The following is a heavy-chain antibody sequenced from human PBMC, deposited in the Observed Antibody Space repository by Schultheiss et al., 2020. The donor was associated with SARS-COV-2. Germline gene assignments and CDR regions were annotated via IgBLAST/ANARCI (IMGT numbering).Heavy chain of an antibody. Sequence: RGSLRLSCAASGFTVSSNYMSWVRQAPGKGLEWVSVIYSGGSTYYADSVKGRFTISRDNSKNTLYLQMNSLRAEDTAVYYCARDHVFRGYDFGYYGMDVWGQGTTVTVSS. CDR2: IYSGGST. CDR1: GFTVSSNY. V-gene: IGHV3-66*01. D-gene: IGHD5-12*01. J-gene: IGHJ6*02. CDR3: ARDHVFRGYDFGYYGMDV.